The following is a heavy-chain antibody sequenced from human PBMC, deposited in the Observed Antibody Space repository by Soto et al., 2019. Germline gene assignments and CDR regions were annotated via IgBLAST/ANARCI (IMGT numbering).Heavy chain of an antibody. Sequence: QVQLVQSGAEVKKPGASVKVSCKASGYTFTSYDINWVRQATGQGLEWMGWRNPNNGNTGYAQKFQGKVTMTRNTDISTAYMELSSLRSEDAAVYYCARGRVVRGVIRTVDYWGQGTLVTVSS. V-gene: IGHV1-8*01. CDR2: RNPNNGNT. J-gene: IGHJ4*02. CDR1: GYTFTSYD. D-gene: IGHD3-10*01. CDR3: ARGRVVRGVIRTVDY.